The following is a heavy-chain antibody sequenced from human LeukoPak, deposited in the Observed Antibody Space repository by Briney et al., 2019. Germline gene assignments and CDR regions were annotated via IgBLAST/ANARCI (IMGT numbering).Heavy chain of an antibody. Sequence: PGGSLRLSCAASGFTFSSYAMHWVRQAPGKGLEWVAVISYDGSNKYYADSVKGRFTISRDNSKNTLYLQMNSLRAEDTAVYYCAKSGTGRLHRSPARYYYYMDVWGKGTTVTVSS. J-gene: IGHJ6*03. CDR3: AKSGTGRLHRSPARYYYYMDV. V-gene: IGHV3-30-3*02. D-gene: IGHD4-11*01. CDR2: ISYDGSNK. CDR1: GFTFSSYA.